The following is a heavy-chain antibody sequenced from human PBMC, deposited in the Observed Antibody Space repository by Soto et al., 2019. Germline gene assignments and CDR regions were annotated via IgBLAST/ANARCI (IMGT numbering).Heavy chain of an antibody. Sequence: ASVKVSCKASGYTFTSYGISWVRQAPGQGLEWMGWISAYNGNTNYAQKLQGRVTMTTDTSTSTAYMELRSLRSDDTAVYYCAGMYYDFWSGYQTWFDPWGEGTLVTXSS. D-gene: IGHD3-3*01. CDR1: GYTFTSYG. CDR3: AGMYYDFWSGYQTWFDP. CDR2: ISAYNGNT. J-gene: IGHJ5*02. V-gene: IGHV1-18*01.